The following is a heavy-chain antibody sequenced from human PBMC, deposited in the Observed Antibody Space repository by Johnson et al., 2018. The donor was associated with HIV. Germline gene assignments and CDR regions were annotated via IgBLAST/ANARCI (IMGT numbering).Heavy chain of an antibody. CDR3: ARPYILLQLVSAFDI. V-gene: IGHV3-66*02. CDR1: GFTVSSNY. D-gene: IGHD6-6*01. Sequence: VQLVESGGGVVQPGRSLRLSCTASGFTVSSNYMSWVRQAPGKGLEWVSVIYSGGSTYYADSVKGRFTISRDNSKNTLYLQMNSLRDEDTAVYCCARPYILLQLVSAFDIWGQGTMVTVSS. J-gene: IGHJ3*02. CDR2: IYSGGST.